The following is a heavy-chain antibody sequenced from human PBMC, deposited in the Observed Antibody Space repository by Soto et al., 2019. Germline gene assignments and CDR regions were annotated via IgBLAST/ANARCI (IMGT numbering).Heavy chain of an antibody. CDR2: ISSTSSTI. V-gene: IGHV3-48*02. Sequence: HPGGSLRLSCAASGFTFSSYSMNWVRQAPGKGLEWVSYISSTSSTIYFADSVKGRFTISRDNAKNSLYLQMNSLRDEDTAVYYCARESSSYNWFDPWGQGTLVTVSS. D-gene: IGHD6-13*01. J-gene: IGHJ5*02. CDR1: GFTFSSYS. CDR3: ARESSSYNWFDP.